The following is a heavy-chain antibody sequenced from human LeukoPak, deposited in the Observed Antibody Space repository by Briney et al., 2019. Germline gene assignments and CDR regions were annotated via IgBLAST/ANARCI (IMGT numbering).Heavy chain of an antibody. CDR1: GCSISSSSYY. CDR2: LYYSGST. CDR3: ARDPSSGYYSPLYCFDY. V-gene: IGHV4-39*07. Sequence: SETLSLTCTVSGCSISSSSYYWGWIRQPPGKGLEWIGSLYYSGSTYYHPSLKSRVTISVDTSKNQFSLKLSSVTAADTAVYYCARDPSSGYYSPLYCFDYWGQGTLVTVSS. D-gene: IGHD3-22*01. J-gene: IGHJ4*02.